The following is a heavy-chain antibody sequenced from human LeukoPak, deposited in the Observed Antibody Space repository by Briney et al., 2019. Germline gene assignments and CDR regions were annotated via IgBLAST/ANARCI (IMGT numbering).Heavy chain of an antibody. Sequence: SETLSLTCTVSGGSISSSSYYWGWIRPPPGKGLEWIGSIYYSGSTYYNPSPKSRVTISVDTSKNQFSLKLRSVTAADTAVYYCARHVPAIVVVTAILGYHDYWGQGTLVTVSS. V-gene: IGHV4-39*01. CDR2: IYYSGST. CDR1: GGSISSSSYY. CDR3: ARHVPAIVVVTAILGYHDY. J-gene: IGHJ4*02. D-gene: IGHD2-21*02.